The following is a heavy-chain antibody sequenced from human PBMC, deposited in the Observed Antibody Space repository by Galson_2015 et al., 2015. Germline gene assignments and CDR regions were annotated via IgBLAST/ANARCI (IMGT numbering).Heavy chain of an antibody. V-gene: IGHV3-7*05. CDR1: GFTFTSYW. D-gene: IGHD2-2*01. Sequence: SLRLSCAASGFTFTSYWMSWVRQAPGKGLEWVANIKQDGSETHYVDSVKGQFTISRDNAKNSLFLQMNSLRAEDTAVYYCARALDSCWRYWGQGTLVTVSS. CDR2: IKQDGSET. J-gene: IGHJ4*02. CDR3: ARALDSCWRY.